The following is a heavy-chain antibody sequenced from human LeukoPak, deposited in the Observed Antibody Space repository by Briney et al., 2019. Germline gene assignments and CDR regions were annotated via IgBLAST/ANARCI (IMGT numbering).Heavy chain of an antibody. CDR2: IIPIFGTA. D-gene: IGHD6-6*01. J-gene: IGHJ4*02. Sequence: SVKVSCKASGGTFRSYAISWVRQAPGKGLEWMGGIIPIFGTAHYAHKFQGRVTITADESTSTAYMELSSLRSEDTAVYYCATLSSSPDTSFDYWGQGTLVTVSS. CDR1: GGTFRSYA. V-gene: IGHV1-69*13. CDR3: ATLSSSPDTSFDY.